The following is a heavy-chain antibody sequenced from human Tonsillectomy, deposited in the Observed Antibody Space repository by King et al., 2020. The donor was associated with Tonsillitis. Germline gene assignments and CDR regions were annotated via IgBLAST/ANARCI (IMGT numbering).Heavy chain of an antibody. D-gene: IGHD3-22*01. CDR1: GGTFSSYA. V-gene: IGHV1-69*09. J-gene: IGHJ5*02. CDR3: AREGGKITMMVVVNGNWFDP. CDR2: IFPILGIA. Sequence: VQLVESGAEVKKPGSSVKVSCKASGGTFSSYAISWVRQAPGQGLEWMGRIFPILGIANYAQQFQGRVPITADKSTSTAYMELSSLRSEDTAVYYCAREGGKITMMVVVNGNWFDPWGQGTLVTVSS.